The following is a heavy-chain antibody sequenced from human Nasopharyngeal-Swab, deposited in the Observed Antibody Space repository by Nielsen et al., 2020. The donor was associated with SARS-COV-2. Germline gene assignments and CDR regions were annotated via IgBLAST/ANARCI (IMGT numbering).Heavy chain of an antibody. CDR2: INGNGGGA. CDR1: GFNFDDYG. D-gene: IGHD6-19*01. CDR3: ARVRYNSGWTFTFYYYDLDV. V-gene: IGHV3-20*04. Sequence: GGSLRLSCTASGFNFDDYGMSWVRQAPGKGLEWVSGINGNGGGAGYADSVKGRFTISRDNAENSLYLQLNSLRAEDTALYYCARVRYNSGWTFTFYYYDLDVWGQGTTVTVSS. J-gene: IGHJ6*02.